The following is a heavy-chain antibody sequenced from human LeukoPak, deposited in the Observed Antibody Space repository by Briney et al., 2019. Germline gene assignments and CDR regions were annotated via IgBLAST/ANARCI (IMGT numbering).Heavy chain of an antibody. D-gene: IGHD2-2*01. CDR1: GFTFSNYA. J-gene: IGHJ1*01. CDR3: AIFHCSSTSCHLSGYFQH. Sequence: PGGSPRLSCAASGFTFSNYAMTWVRQAPGRGLEWVASIRGSGGSTFYAGSVKGRFTISRDYSKNTLYMQMNSLRAEDTAVYYCAIFHCSSTSCHLSGYFQHWGQGTLVTVSS. CDR2: IRGSGGST. V-gene: IGHV3-23*01.